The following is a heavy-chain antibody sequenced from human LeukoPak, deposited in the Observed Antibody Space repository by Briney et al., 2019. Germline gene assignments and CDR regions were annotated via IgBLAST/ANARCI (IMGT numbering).Heavy chain of an antibody. CDR3: ARLSIAAAGTPFDY. V-gene: IGHV1-2*02. Sequence: ASVKVSCKASGYTFINNWMHWVRQAPGQGLEWMGWINPNSGGTNYAQKFQGRVTMTRDTSISTAYMELSRLRSDDTAVYYCARLSIAAAGTPFDYWGQGTLVTVSS. J-gene: IGHJ4*02. D-gene: IGHD6-13*01. CDR2: INPNSGGT. CDR1: GYTFINNW.